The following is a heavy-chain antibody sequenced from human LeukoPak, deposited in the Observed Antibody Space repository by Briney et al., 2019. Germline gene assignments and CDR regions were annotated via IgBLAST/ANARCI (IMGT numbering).Heavy chain of an antibody. CDR3: ARRGYSREYFDD. CDR2: IYPGDSDT. Sequence: GESLKISCIGSGYSFTSYWIAWVRQMPGKGLEWMGVIYPGDSDTRYNPSFQGQVTISADKSISTAYLQWSSLKASDTAMYYCARRGYSREYFDDWGQGTLVTVSS. D-gene: IGHD6-13*01. V-gene: IGHV5-51*01. CDR1: GYSFTSYW. J-gene: IGHJ4*02.